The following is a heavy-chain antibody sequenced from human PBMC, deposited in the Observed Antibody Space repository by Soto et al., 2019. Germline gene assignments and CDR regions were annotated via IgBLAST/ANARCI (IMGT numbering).Heavy chain of an antibody. D-gene: IGHD3-3*01. CDR3: ARIQTYYDFWSGYSTGSDYFDY. CDR1: GFSLSTSGMC. J-gene: IGHJ4*02. V-gene: IGHV2-70*01. CDR2: IDWDDDK. Sequence: SGPTLVNPTQTLTLTCTFSGFSLSTSGMCVSWIRQPPGKALEWLALIDWDDDKYYSTSLKTRLTISKDTSKNQVVLTMTNMDPVDTATYYCARIQTYYDFWSGYSTGSDYFDYWGQGTLVTVSS.